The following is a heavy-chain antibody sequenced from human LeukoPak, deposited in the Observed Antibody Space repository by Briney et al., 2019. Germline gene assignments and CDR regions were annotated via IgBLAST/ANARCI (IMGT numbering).Heavy chain of an antibody. CDR3: ARGLGYCTNGVCFLSPWFDP. V-gene: IGHV3-48*02. Sequence: GGSLRLSCAASGFTFSSYSMNWVRQAPGKGLEWVSYISSSSSTIYYADSVKGRFTISRDNAKNSLYLQMNSLRDEDTAVYYCARGLGYCTNGVCFLSPWFDPWGQGTLVTVSS. CDR2: ISSSSSTI. CDR1: GFTFSSYS. D-gene: IGHD2-8*01. J-gene: IGHJ5*02.